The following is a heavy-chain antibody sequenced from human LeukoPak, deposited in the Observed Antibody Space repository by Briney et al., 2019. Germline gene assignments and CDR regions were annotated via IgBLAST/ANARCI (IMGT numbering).Heavy chain of an antibody. CDR1: GGSISSSSYY. D-gene: IGHD6-13*01. V-gene: IGHV4-39*01. Sequence: PSETLSHTCTVSGGSISSSSYYWGWIRQPPGKGLEWIGSIYYSGSTYYNPSLKSRVTISVDTSKNQLSLKLSSVTAADTAVYYCASARTSSRSWFTFDYWGQGILVTVSS. CDR3: ASARTSSRSWFTFDY. CDR2: IYYSGST. J-gene: IGHJ4*02.